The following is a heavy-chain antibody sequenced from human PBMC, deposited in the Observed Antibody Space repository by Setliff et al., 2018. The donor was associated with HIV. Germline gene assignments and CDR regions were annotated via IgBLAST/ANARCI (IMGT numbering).Heavy chain of an antibody. Sequence: PSETLSLTCTVSGGSISSYYWSWIRQPPGKGLEWIGYIYYSGSTNYNPSLKSRVTMSVDTSNSHFSLKLASVTAADTAVYYCARHYYTDPFDYWGQGTLVTVSS. CDR3: ARHYYTDPFDY. CDR1: GGSISSYY. J-gene: IGHJ4*02. V-gene: IGHV4-59*08. CDR2: IYYSGST. D-gene: IGHD3-22*01.